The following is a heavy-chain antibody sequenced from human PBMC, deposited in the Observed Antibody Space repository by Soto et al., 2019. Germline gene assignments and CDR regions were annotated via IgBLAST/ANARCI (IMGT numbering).Heavy chain of an antibody. CDR3: ARAGIAAAGTLGYYGMDV. D-gene: IGHD6-13*01. J-gene: IGHJ6*02. Sequence: SETLSLTCTVSGGSISSYYWSWIRQPPWKGLEWIGYIYYSGSTNYNPSLKSRVTISVDTSKNQFSLKLSSVTAADTAVYYCARAGIAAAGTLGYYGMDVWGQGTTVTVSS. CDR1: GGSISSYY. V-gene: IGHV4-59*01. CDR2: IYYSGST.